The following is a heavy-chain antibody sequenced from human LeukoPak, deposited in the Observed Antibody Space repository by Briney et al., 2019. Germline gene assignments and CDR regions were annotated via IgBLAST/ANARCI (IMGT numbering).Heavy chain of an antibody. V-gene: IGHV3-66*02. J-gene: IGHJ4*01. Sequence: GGSLRLSCAASGFTVSSNCMSWVRQAPGKGLEWVSVIYSGGRTYYADSVKGRFTISRDNSKNTLYLQMNSLRAEDTAVYYGARARSGSAFDYWGQGTLVTVSS. CDR2: IYSGGRT. CDR3: ARARSGSAFDY. D-gene: IGHD3-10*01. CDR1: GFTVSSNC.